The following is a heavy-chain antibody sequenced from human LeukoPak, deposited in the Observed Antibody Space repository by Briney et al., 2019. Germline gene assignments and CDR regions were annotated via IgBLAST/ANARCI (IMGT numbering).Heavy chain of an antibody. D-gene: IGHD2-15*01. CDR3: ARHVVVANYYYMDV. CDR2: IYHSGST. CDR1: GYSISSGYS. J-gene: IGHJ6*03. V-gene: IGHV4-38-2*01. Sequence: PSETLSLTCAVSGYSISSGYSWGWIRQPPGKGLEWIGNIYHSGSTYYNPSLKSRVTISVDTSKNQFSLKLSSVTAADTAVYYCARHVVVANYYYMDVWGKGTTVTVSS.